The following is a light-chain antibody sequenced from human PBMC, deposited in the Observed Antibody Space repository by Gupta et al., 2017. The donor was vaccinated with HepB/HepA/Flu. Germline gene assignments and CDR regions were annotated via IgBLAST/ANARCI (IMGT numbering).Light chain of an antibody. CDR1: SSDVGGYNY. V-gene: IGLV2-8*01. CDR3: TSYVGTNTVI. CDR2: EVT. J-gene: IGLJ2*01. Sequence: QSALTQPPSASGSPGQSVTISCTGTSSDVGGYNYVSWYQHHPGNVHKLMIYEVTKRPSVVPGCFSGSKAGNTASLTVSVHPAEDAAYYYDTSYVGTNTVIFGGGTKLTVL.